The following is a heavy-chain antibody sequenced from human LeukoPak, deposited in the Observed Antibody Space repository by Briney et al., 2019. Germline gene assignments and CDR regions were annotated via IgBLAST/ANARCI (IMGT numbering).Heavy chain of an antibody. CDR2: INWNGRST. CDR3: ARDLSPVVRASPMGY. D-gene: IGHD3-10*01. CDR1: GFTFDDYG. J-gene: IGHJ4*02. Sequence: GGSLRLSCAASGFTFDDYGMSWVRQAPGKGLEWVSGINWNGRSTGYADSVKGRFTISSDTSKNTLSLQMNSLRAEDTAVYYCARDLSPVVRASPMGYWGQGTLVTVSS. V-gene: IGHV3-20*04.